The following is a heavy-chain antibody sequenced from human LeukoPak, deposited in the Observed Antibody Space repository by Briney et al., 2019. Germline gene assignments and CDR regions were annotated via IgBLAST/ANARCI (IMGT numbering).Heavy chain of an antibody. D-gene: IGHD4-17*01. J-gene: IGHJ4*02. CDR2: IYYSGST. CDR3: ARQGDYGRIDY. V-gene: IGHV4-39*01. CDR1: GGSISSSSYY. Sequence: SDTLSLTCTVSGGSISSSSYYWGWIRQPPGKGLEWIGSIYYSGSTYYNPSLKSRVTISVDTSKNQFSLKLSSVTAADTAVYYCARQGDYGRIDYWGQGTLVTLFS.